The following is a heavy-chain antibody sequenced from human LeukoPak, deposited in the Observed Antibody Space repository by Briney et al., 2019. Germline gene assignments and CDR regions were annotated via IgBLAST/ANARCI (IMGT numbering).Heavy chain of an antibody. Sequence: GGSLRLSCAASGFTFSSYAMSWVRQAPGKGLEWVSAISGSGGSTYYADSVRGRFTISRDNAENSLFLQMNSLRAEDTAVYYCSRSRPALRFFDYWGQGTLVTVSS. CDR1: GFTFSSYA. V-gene: IGHV3-23*01. D-gene: IGHD6-6*01. CDR3: SRSRPALRFFDY. CDR2: ISGSGGST. J-gene: IGHJ4*02.